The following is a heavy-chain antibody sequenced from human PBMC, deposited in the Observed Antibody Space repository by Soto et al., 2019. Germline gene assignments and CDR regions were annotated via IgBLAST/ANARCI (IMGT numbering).Heavy chain of an antibody. Sequence: GKGLEWIGYIYYSGSTNYNPSLKSRVTISVDTSKNQFSLKLSSVTAADTAVYYCARIVATIRGTGWFDPWGHGTLVIVFS. V-gene: IGHV4-59*01. CDR2: IYYSGST. CDR3: ARIVATIRGTGWFDP. J-gene: IGHJ5*02. D-gene: IGHD5-12*01.